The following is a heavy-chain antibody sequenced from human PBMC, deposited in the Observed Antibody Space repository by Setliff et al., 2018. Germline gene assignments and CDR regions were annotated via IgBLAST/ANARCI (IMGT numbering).Heavy chain of an antibody. J-gene: IGHJ6*03. CDR3: ARPTAYDFGSGYPARGYYMDV. V-gene: IGHV4-39*01. CDR1: GGSISSSSYY. D-gene: IGHD3-3*01. Sequence: SETLSLTCTVSGGSISSSSYYWGWIRKPPGKGLEWIGSIYYSGSTYYNPSLKSRVTISVDTSKNQFSLKLSSVTAADTAVYYCARPTAYDFGSGYPARGYYMDVWGKGTTVTVSS. CDR2: IYYSGST.